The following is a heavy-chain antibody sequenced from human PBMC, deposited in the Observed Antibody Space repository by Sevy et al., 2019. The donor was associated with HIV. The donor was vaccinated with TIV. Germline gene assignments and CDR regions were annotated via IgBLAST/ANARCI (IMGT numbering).Heavy chain of an antibody. J-gene: IGHJ4*02. CDR2: ISGSGGST. D-gene: IGHD3-22*01. Sequence: GGSLRLSCAASGFTFSSYAMSWVRQAPGKGLEWVSAISGSGGSTYYADSVKGRFTISRDNSKNTLYLQTNSLRAEDTAVYYCAKDLVDYYDSSGYYWVATFDYWGQGTLVTVSS. CDR1: GFTFSSYA. CDR3: AKDLVDYYDSSGYYWVATFDY. V-gene: IGHV3-23*01.